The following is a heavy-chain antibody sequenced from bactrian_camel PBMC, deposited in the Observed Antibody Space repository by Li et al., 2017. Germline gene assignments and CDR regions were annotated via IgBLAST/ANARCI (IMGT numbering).Heavy chain of an antibody. CDR1: AYTYKAYC. CDR3: VREYAGGALGPLTFGY. CDR2: IVPDGGST. Sequence: DVQLVESGGGSAQAGGSMRLSCTASHAYTYKAYCIAWFRQAPGKECERVARIVPDGGSTSIAESVRGRFTISQDNAKNTVSLQMNSLKPEDTAVYYCVREYAGGALGPLTFGYWGQGTQVTVS. V-gene: IGHV3S40*01. D-gene: IGHD7*01. J-gene: IGHJ6*01.